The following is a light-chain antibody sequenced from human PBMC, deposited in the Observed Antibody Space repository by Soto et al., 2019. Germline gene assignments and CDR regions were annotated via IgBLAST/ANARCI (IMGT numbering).Light chain of an antibody. Sequence: DIQMTQSPSSLSASVGDTVTITCRASQHITNDCAWYQQKAGRAPKCLILLASRLQTGVPSRFSGSGCGTEFTLTISSLQPEDFATYYCLHHNGYPPVFGQGTKVEIQ. CDR1: QHITND. V-gene: IGKV1-17*01. CDR2: LAS. J-gene: IGKJ2*01. CDR3: LHHNGYPPV.